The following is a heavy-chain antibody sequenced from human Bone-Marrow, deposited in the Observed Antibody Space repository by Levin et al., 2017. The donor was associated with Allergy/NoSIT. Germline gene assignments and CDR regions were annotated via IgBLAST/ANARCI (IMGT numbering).Heavy chain of an antibody. CDR1: GAIFSNYW. CDR3: ARQAAGPDAFDV. D-gene: IGHD6-13*01. CDR2: IYPDDSDT. J-gene: IGHJ3*01. Sequence: GGSLRLSCKGSGAIFSNYWVAWVRQMPGKGLEWMGIIYPDDSDTRYSPSFQGQVTISVDKSISTAYPHWNSLKAPDTAMYYCARQAAGPDAFDVWGQGTMVTVSS. V-gene: IGHV5-51*01.